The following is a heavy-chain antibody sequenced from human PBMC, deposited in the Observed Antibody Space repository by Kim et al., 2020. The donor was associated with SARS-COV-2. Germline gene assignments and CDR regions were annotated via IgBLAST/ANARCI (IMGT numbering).Heavy chain of an antibody. D-gene: IGHD6-19*01. CDR2: VNNGGNA. CDR1: GFSFSRYA. CDR3: SKDHPSSGWPTFDY. Sequence: GGSLRLSCAASGFSFSRYAMSWIRQAPGKEPEWVASVNNGGNAYYADSVQGRFTVSRDNSANRLDLHMHNLKAEDTALYYCSKDHPSSGWPTFDYWGRGT. J-gene: IGHJ4*02. V-gene: IGHV3-23*01.